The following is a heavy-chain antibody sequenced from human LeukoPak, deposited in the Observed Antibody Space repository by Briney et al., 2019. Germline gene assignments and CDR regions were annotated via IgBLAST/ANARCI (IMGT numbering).Heavy chain of an antibody. CDR2: MYTSGST. J-gene: IGHJ4*02. CDR1: GGSISSGSYY. D-gene: IGHD5-18*01. V-gene: IGHV4-61*02. CDR3: ARVKLSRGYSYGYNPYYFDY. Sequence: SETLSLTCTVSGGSISSGSYYWSWIRQPAGKGLEWIGRMYTSGSTNYNPSLKSRVTMSVDTSKNQFSLKLTSVTAADTAVYYCARVKLSRGYSYGYNPYYFDYWGQGTLVTVSS.